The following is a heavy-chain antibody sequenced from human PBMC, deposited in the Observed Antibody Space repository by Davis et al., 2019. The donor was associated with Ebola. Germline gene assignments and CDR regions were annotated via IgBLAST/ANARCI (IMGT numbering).Heavy chain of an antibody. Sequence: AASVKVSCKASGYTFTSYAISWVRQAPGQGLEWMGGIIPIFGTANYAQKFQGRVTITADESTSTAYMELSSLRSEDTAVYYCARGSQSKYYYYYGMDVWGQGTTVTVSS. V-gene: IGHV1-69*13. CDR1: GYTFTSYA. CDR2: IIPIFGTA. CDR3: ARGSQSKYYYYYGMDV. J-gene: IGHJ6*02. D-gene: IGHD4-11*01.